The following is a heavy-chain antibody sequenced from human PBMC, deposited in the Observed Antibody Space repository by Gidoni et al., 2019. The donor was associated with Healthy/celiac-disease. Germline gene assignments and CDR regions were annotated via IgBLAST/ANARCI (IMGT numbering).Heavy chain of an antibody. V-gene: IGHV3-33*01. CDR1: GFTFSSYG. J-gene: IGHJ4*02. CDR3: ARDGGVCGSGSYYHCAFDY. Sequence: QVQLVASGGGVVQPARSLRLSCAAPGFTFSSYGMHWVRQGPGKGLEWVAVIWYDGSNKYYADSVKGRFTISRDNSKNTLYLQMNSLRAEDTAVYYCARDGGVCGSGSYYHCAFDYWGQGTLVTVSS. D-gene: IGHD3-10*01. CDR2: IWYDGSNK.